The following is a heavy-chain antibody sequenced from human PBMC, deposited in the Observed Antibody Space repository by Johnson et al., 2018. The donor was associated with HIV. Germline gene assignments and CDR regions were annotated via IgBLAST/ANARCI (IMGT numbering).Heavy chain of an antibody. Sequence: VQLMESGGGLVKPGGSLRLSCAASGFTFSNAWMSWVRQAPGKGLEWVGHVKSKTDGGTTDYAAPVKGRFTISRDDSKNTLYLQMNSLKTEDTAVYYCTTGKDIWGQGTMVTVSS. CDR2: VKSKTDGGTT. J-gene: IGHJ3*02. CDR1: GFTFSNAW. V-gene: IGHV3-15*01. CDR3: TTGKDI.